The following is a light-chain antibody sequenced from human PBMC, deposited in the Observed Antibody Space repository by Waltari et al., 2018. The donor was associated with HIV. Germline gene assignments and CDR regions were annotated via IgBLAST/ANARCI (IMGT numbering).Light chain of an antibody. Sequence: EIVMTQSPATLSVSPAVRAPLSCRASQSVSSTLAWYQKKPGQAPRLLIYGASTRATDIPARFSGSGSGTEFTLAISSLQPEDFAIYYCQQYNNWPRTFGQGTKLEIK. V-gene: IGKV3-15*01. J-gene: IGKJ2*01. CDR2: GAS. CDR3: QQYNNWPRT. CDR1: QSVSST.